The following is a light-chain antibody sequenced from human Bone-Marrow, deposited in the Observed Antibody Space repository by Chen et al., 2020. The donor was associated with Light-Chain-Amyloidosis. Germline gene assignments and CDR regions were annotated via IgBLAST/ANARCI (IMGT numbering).Light chain of an antibody. Sequence: EIVLTQSPGTLSLSPGEGANLSCRASQTISSNYLTWYQQKFGQSPRLLIYGSSSRATGIPDSFTGSGSGTDFTLTINRLAPEDFAMYYCQQYGTSPLTFGGGTKVEIK. V-gene: IGKV3-20*01. J-gene: IGKJ4*01. CDR2: GSS. CDR1: QTISSNY. CDR3: QQYGTSPLT.